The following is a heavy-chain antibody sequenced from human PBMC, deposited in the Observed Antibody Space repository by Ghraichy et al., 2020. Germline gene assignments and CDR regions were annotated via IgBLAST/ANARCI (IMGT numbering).Heavy chain of an antibody. J-gene: IGHJ4*02. Sequence: GSLRLSCAASGFTFSSYSMNWVRQAPGKGLEWVSSITSSSSSIYYADSVKGRFTISRDNAKSSLYLQMNSLRAEDTAVYYCATYYDTWTGSYSDYWGQGTLVTVSS. CDR2: ITSSSSSI. D-gene: IGHD3-9*01. CDR1: GFTFSSYS. CDR3: ATYYDTWTGSYSDY. V-gene: IGHV3-21*06.